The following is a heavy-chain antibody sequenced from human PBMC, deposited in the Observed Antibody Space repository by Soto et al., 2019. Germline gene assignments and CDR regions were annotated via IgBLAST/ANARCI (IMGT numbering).Heavy chain of an antibody. V-gene: IGHV6-1*01. CDR2: TYYRSKWYN. Sequence: PSQTLSLTCAISGDSVSSNSAAWNWIRQSPSRGLEWLGRTYYRSKWYNDYAVSVKSRITINPDTSKNQFSLQLNSVTPEDTAVYYCARDRRGSSSVISNYYYYGMDVWGQGTTVTVSS. J-gene: IGHJ6*02. CDR3: ARDRRGSSSVISNYYYYGMDV. D-gene: IGHD6-6*01. CDR1: GDSVSSNSAA.